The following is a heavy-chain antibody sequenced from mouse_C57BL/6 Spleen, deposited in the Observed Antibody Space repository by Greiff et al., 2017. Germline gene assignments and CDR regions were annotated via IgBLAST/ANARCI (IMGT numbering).Heavy chain of an antibody. CDR3: AREGLFRGFAY. CDR2: IHPNSGST. J-gene: IGHJ3*01. D-gene: IGHD1-1*01. Sequence: QVQLQQSGAELVKPGASVKLSCKASGYTFTSYWMHWVKQRPGQGLEWIGMIHPNSGSTNYNEKFKSKATLTVDKSSSTAYMQLSSLTSEDSAVYYCAREGLFRGFAYWGQGTLVTVSA. CDR1: GYTFTSYW. V-gene: IGHV1-64*01.